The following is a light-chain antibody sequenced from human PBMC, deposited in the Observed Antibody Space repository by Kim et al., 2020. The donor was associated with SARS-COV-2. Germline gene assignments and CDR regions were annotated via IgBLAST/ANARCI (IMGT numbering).Light chain of an antibody. CDR3: HHYGSSPRT. J-gene: IGKJ2*01. CDR1: KSVSSNS. V-gene: IGKV3-20*01. Sequence: LSPGRRATLYCRASKSVSSNSLAWYQQKPGQAPRLLIYGASSRATGIPDRFSGSGSGTDFTLTISRLEPEDFAVYYCHHYGSSPRTFGQGTKLEI. CDR2: GAS.